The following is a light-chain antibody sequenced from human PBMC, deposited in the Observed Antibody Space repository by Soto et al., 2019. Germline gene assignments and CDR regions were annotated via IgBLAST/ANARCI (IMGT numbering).Light chain of an antibody. CDR2: KAS. CDR1: QSILTW. V-gene: IGKV1-5*03. J-gene: IGKJ1*01. CDR3: QQYNSYWT. Sequence: DIQMTQSPSTLSASVGDRVTITCRASQSILTWLAWYQQKPGKAPKLLIYKASSLESGVPSRFSGSGSGTEFTLTISSLQPDDFATYYCQQYNSYWTFGHGTKVDIK.